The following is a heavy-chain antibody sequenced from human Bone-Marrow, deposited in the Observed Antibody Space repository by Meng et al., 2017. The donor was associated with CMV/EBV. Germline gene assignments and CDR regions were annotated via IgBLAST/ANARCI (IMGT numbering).Heavy chain of an antibody. V-gene: IGHV1-8*01. CDR1: GYTFTSYD. CDR3: ARGLRGSSWSASSWIPV. J-gene: IGHJ6*02. CDR2: MNPNSGNT. Sequence: ASVNVSCKASGYTFTSYDINWVRQATGQGLEWMGWMNPNSGNTGYAQKFQGRVTMTRNTAISTAYMELSSLRSEDTAVYYCARGLRGSSWSASSWIPVWGQGTTVTVSS. D-gene: IGHD6-13*01.